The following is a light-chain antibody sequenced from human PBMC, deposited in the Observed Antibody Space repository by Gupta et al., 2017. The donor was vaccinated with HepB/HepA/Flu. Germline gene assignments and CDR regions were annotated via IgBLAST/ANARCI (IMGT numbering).Light chain of an antibody. J-gene: IGLJ2*01. CDR3: AAWDDSLNGRV. Sequence: QSVLTQPPSASGTPGQRVTISCSGSSSTIGSNTVNWYQQLPGTAPKLLIYKNNQRPSGVPDRFSGSKSGTSASLAISGLQSEDEADYYCAAWDDSLNGRVFGGGTKLTVL. CDR2: KNN. CDR1: SSTIGSNT. V-gene: IGLV1-44*01.